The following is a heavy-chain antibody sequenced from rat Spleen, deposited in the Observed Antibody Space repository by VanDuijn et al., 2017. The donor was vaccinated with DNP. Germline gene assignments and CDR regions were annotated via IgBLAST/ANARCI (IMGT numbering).Heavy chain of an antibody. D-gene: IGHD1-12*02. Sequence: EVQLVETGGGLVQPGRSLKLSCVASGFTFNYYWMTWIRHVPGKGLEWVASITSSGGRTYYRDSVKGRFTISRDDANTTLYLQMDSLRSEDTATYYCARGYYFDGSYYSPFSFWGQGTLVTVSS. CDR1: GFTFNYYW. J-gene: IGHJ3*01. V-gene: IGHV5-31*01. CDR2: ITSSGGRT. CDR3: ARGYYFDGSYYSPFSF.